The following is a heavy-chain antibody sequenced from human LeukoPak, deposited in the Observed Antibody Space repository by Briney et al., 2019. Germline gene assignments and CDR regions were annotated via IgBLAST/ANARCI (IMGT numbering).Heavy chain of an antibody. Sequence: SETLSLTCTVSGGSISSGSYYWSWIRQPAGKGLEWIGRIYTSGSTYYNPSLKSRVTISVDTSKNQFSLKLSSVTAADTAVYYCARGTTSSYFDYWGQGTLVTVSS. CDR1: GGSISSGSYY. J-gene: IGHJ4*02. CDR3: ARGTTSSYFDY. V-gene: IGHV4-61*02. CDR2: IYTSGST. D-gene: IGHD4-17*01.